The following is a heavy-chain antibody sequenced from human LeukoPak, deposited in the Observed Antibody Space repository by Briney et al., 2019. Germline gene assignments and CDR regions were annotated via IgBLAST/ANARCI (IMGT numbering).Heavy chain of an antibody. J-gene: IGHJ6*03. CDR3: ARGGKDSIVATISTLWYYYYYMDV. CDR2: MNPNSGNT. D-gene: IGHD5-12*01. CDR1: GYTFTSYD. V-gene: IGHV1-8*01. Sequence: LGASVKVSCKASGYTFTSYDINWVRQATGQGLEWMGWMNPNSGNTGYAQKFQGRVTMTRNTSISTAYMELSSLRSEDTAVYYCARGGKDSIVATISTLWYYYYYMDVWGKGTTVTISS.